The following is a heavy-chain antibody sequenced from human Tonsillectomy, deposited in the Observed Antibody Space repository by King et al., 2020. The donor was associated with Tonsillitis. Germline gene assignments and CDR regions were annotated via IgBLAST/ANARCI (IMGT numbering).Heavy chain of an antibody. Sequence: QLVQSGAEVKKPGESLKISCQGSAYSFTDHWIGWVRQMPGKGLEWMGIIYPGDSDIKYSPSFQGQVTISADKSISTAYLHWSSLKAPDTAVYYCSTLTRLLPHGAFDVWGQGTMVTVSS. CDR1: AYSFTDHW. CDR3: STLTRLLPHGAFDV. V-gene: IGHV5-51*01. J-gene: IGHJ3*01. CDR2: IYPGDSDI. D-gene: IGHD3-22*01.